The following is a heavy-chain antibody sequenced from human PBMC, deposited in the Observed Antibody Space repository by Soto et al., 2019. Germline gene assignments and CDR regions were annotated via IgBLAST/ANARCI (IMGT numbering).Heavy chain of an antibody. CDR2: ISNSGGTI. CDR3: ARLADSYFYYMDV. J-gene: IGHJ6*03. CDR1: GFTFSDYY. Sequence: GGSLRLSCPASGFTFSDYYMSWIRQAPGKGLEWLSDISNSGGTIYYADSVKGRFTISRDNAKNSLYLQMNSLRAEDTAVYYCARLADSYFYYMDVWGKGTTVTVSS. V-gene: IGHV3-11*01.